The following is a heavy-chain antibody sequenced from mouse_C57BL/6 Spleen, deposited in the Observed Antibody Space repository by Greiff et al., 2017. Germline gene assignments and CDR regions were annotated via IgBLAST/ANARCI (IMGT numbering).Heavy chain of an antibody. CDR3: ERTMSAVDRYAMDY. J-gene: IGHJ4*01. CDR1: GYTFTSYW. D-gene: IGHD6-1*01. V-gene: IGHV1-61*01. CDR2: IYPSDSET. Sequence: QVQLQQPGAELVRPGSSVKLSCKASGYTFTSYWMDWVKQRPGQGLEWIGNIYPSDSETHYNEKFKDKATLTVDKSSSTAYMQLSSLTSEDSAVYYCERTMSAVDRYAMDYWGQGTSVTVSS.